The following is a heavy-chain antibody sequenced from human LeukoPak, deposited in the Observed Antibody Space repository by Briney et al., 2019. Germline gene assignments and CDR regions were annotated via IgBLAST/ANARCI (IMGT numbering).Heavy chain of an antibody. CDR3: ASQCSSTSCYTGDVGYYFDY. V-gene: IGHV4-61*02. J-gene: IGHJ4*02. Sequence: SETLSLTCTVSGGSISSGSYYWSWIRQPAGKGLEWIGRIYTSGSTNYNPSLKSRVTISVDTSKNQFSLKLSSVTAADTAVYYCASQCSSTSCYTGDVGYYFDYWGQGTLVTVSS. CDR2: IYTSGST. CDR1: GGSISSGSYY. D-gene: IGHD2-2*02.